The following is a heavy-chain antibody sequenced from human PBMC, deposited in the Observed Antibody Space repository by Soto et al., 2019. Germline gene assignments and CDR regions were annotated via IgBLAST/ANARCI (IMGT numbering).Heavy chain of an antibody. V-gene: IGHV1-69*13. Sequence: SVKVSCKASGGTFSSYAISWVRQAPGQGLEWMGGIIPIFGTANYAQKFQGRVTITADESTSTAYMELSSLRSEDTAMYYCSWQSRWNHDVFDVWGQGTMVTVSS. CDR1: GGTFSSYA. CDR2: IIPIFGTA. J-gene: IGHJ3*01. D-gene: IGHD6-13*01. CDR3: SWQSRWNHDVFDV.